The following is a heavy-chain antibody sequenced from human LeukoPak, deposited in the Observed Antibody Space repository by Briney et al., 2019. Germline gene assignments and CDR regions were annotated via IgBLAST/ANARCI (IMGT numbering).Heavy chain of an antibody. CDR2: INPSGGST. CDR3: ARVVRSSVAGTRGFDY. Sequence: ASVKVSCKASGYTFTSYYMHWVRQAPGQGLEWMGIINPSGGSTNYAQKLQGRVTMTTDTSTSTAYMELRSLRSDDTAVYYCARVVRSSVAGTRGFDYWGQGTLVTVSS. CDR1: GYTFTSYY. V-gene: IGHV1-46*01. D-gene: IGHD6-19*01. J-gene: IGHJ4*02.